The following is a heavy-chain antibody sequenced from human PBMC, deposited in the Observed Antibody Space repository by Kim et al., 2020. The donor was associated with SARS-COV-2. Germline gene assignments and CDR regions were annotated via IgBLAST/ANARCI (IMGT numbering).Heavy chain of an antibody. D-gene: IGHD3-22*01. V-gene: IGHV3-21*01. CDR1: GFTFSSYS. Sequence: GGSLRLSCAASGFTFSSYSMNWVRQAPGKGLEWVSSISSSSSNIYYADSVKGRFTISRDNAKNSLYLQMNSLRAEDTAVYYCARDHFLGGYYVLDYWGHGTLVTVSS. J-gene: IGHJ4*01. CDR3: ARDHFLGGYYVLDY. CDR2: ISSSSSNI.